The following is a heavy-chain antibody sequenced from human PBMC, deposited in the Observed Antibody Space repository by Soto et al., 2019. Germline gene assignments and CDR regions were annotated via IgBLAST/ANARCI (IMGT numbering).Heavy chain of an antibody. CDR1: GFTFSSYW. Sequence: EVQLVESGGGLVQPGGSLRLSCAASGFTFSSYWMSWFRQAPGKGLEWVANIKQDGIEENYVDSVKGRFTISRDNAKNALYLQMNSLRVEDTAVYYCAREIAARLWGKGTTVTVSS. D-gene: IGHD6-6*01. CDR2: IKQDGIEE. J-gene: IGHJ6*04. CDR3: AREIAARL. V-gene: IGHV3-7*01.